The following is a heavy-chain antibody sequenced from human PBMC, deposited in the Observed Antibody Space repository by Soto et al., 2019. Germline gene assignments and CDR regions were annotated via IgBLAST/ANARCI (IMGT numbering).Heavy chain of an antibody. Sequence: PGGSLRLSCAASGFTFSSYAMHWVRQAPGKGLEWVAVISYDGSNKYYADSVKGRFTISRDNSKNTLYLQMNSLRAEDTAVYYCARDSKEGYCSGGSCYGDFDYWGQGTLVTVSS. CDR2: ISYDGSNK. CDR1: GFTFSSYA. J-gene: IGHJ4*02. V-gene: IGHV3-30-3*01. D-gene: IGHD2-15*01. CDR3: ARDSKEGYCSGGSCYGDFDY.